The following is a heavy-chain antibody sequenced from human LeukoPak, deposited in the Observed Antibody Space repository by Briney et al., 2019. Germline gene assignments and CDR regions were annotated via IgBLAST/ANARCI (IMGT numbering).Heavy chain of an antibody. CDR2: INPSGGST. CDR3: ARGPHKRTYDRDNWFDP. CDR1: GYTFTSYY. V-gene: IGHV1-46*01. D-gene: IGHD3-3*01. J-gene: IGHJ5*02. Sequence: ASVKVSCKASGYTFTSYYMHWVRQAPGQGLEWMGLINPSGGSTNYAQKFQGRVTMTRDMSTSTVYMELSSLRSEDTAVYYCARGPHKRTYDRDNWFDPWGQGTLVTVSS.